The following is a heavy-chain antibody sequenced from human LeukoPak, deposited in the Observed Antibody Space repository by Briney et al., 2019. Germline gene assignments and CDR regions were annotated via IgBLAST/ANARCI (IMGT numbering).Heavy chain of an antibody. Sequence: GGSLRLSCAASGFTFSSYSMNWVRQAPGKGLEWVSHISSSSSTIYYADSVKGRFTISRDNAKNSLYLQMNSLRDEDTAVYYCAKGADGGYSYGYGYWGQGTLVTVSS. CDR1: GFTFSSYS. CDR3: AKGADGGYSYGYGY. D-gene: IGHD5-18*01. CDR2: ISSSSSTI. J-gene: IGHJ4*02. V-gene: IGHV3-48*02.